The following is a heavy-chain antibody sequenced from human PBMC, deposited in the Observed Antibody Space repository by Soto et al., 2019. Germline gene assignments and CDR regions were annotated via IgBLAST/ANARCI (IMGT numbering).Heavy chain of an antibody. CDR3: AAFSNYSDYYYYYGMDV. CDR2: IVVGSGNT. D-gene: IGHD4-4*01. J-gene: IGHJ6*02. V-gene: IGHV1-58*01. CDR1: GFTFTSSA. Sequence: GASVKVSCKASGFTFTSSAVQWVRQARGQRLEWIGWIVVGSGNTNYAQKFQERVTITRDMSTSTAYMELSSLRSEDTAVYYCAAFSNYSDYYYYYGMDVWGQGTTVTGSS.